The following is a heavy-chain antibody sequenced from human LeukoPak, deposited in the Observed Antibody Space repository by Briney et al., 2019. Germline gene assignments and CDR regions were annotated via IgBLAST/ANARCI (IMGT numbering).Heavy chain of an antibody. Sequence: GGSLRLSCAASGVTFSSYSMNWARQAPGKGLEWVSSISSSSSYIYYADSVKGRFTISRDNAKNSLYLQMNSLRAEDTAVYYCARDLTLGYCSSTSCLSPYYYYGMDVWGQGTTVTVSS. V-gene: IGHV3-21*01. J-gene: IGHJ6*02. D-gene: IGHD2-2*01. CDR3: ARDLTLGYCSSTSCLSPYYYYGMDV. CDR2: ISSSSSYI. CDR1: GVTFSSYS.